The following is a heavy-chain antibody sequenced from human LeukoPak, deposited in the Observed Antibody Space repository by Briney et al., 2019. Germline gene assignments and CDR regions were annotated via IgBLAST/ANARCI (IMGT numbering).Heavy chain of an antibody. CDR1: GFTVSSNY. CDR3: ARDFLHLGG. V-gene: IGHV3-66*01. J-gene: IGHJ3*01. CDR2: IYSGGST. D-gene: IGHD3-16*01. Sequence: GGSLRLSCAASGFTVSSNYMSWVRQAPGKGLEWVSVIYSGGSTYYADSVKGRFTISRDNAKNIVYLQMNSLRVEDTAIYYCARDFLHLGGWGQGTLVTVSS.